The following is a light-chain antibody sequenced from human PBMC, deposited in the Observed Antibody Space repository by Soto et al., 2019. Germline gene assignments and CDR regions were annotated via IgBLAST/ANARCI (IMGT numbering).Light chain of an antibody. CDR3: QQYNNWPPWT. J-gene: IGKJ1*01. CDR1: QSISSN. Sequence: EIVMTQSPATLSVSRGERATLSGRASQSISSNLVWYQQKPGQATSLLIYGASTRANGIPARFSGSGSGTEFTLTIRSLQSEDFAFYYCQQYNNWPPWTFGQGTKVDIK. CDR2: GAS. V-gene: IGKV3-15*01.